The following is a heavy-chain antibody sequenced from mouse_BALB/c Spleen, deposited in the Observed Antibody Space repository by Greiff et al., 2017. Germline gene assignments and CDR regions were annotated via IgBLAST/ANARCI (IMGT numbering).Heavy chain of an antibody. Sequence: VQVVESGPGLVQPSQSLSITCTVSGFSLTSYGVHWVRQSPGKGLEWLGVIWSGGSTDYNAAFISRLSISKDNSKSQVFFKMNSLQANDTAIYYCARKVGYGNYDYAMDYWGQGTSVTVSS. CDR3: ARKVGYGNYDYAMDY. CDR1: GFSLTSYG. J-gene: IGHJ4*01. D-gene: IGHD2-1*01. CDR2: IWSGGST. V-gene: IGHV2-2*02.